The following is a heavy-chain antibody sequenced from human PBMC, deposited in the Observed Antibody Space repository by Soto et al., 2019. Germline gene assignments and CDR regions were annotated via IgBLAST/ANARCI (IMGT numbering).Heavy chain of an antibody. D-gene: IGHD2-15*01. J-gene: IGHJ5*02. CDR2: IKRKTDGGTT. CDR1: GFTFSNAW. Sequence: GGSLRLSCAASGFTFSNAWMSWVRQAPGKGGEWVGRIKRKTDGGTTTYAEPVKGRFTISRDDSTNTQYLQMNSLKTEDTAGYYCATGSGRDPWGQGTLVTVSS. V-gene: IGHV3-15*01. CDR3: ATGSGRDP.